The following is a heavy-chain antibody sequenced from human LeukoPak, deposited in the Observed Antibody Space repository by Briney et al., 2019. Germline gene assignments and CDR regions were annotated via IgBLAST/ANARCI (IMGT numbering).Heavy chain of an antibody. CDR3: ARHPFATPFDH. CDR2: LHYTGST. CDR1: GDSITSYY. J-gene: IGHJ4*02. Sequence: SETLSLTCAVSGDSITSYYWNWIRQPPGKGLEWIGYLHYTGSTDYNPSLKSRVTVSLDTFKSQVSLSLTSVTAADTAVYYCARHPFATPFDHWGRGTLVTVSS. V-gene: IGHV4-59*08.